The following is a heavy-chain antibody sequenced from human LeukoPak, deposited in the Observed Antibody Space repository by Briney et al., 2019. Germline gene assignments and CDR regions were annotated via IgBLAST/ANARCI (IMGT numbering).Heavy chain of an antibody. Sequence: ASVKVSCKASGYTFTSYGISWVRQATGQGLEWMGWMNPNSGNTGYAQKFQDRVTMTRNTSISTAYMELSSLESEDTAVYYCASALKRGSAGTLIDYWGQGTLVTVSS. D-gene: IGHD6-13*01. CDR3: ASALKRGSAGTLIDY. V-gene: IGHV1-8*02. J-gene: IGHJ4*02. CDR1: GYTFTSYG. CDR2: MNPNSGNT.